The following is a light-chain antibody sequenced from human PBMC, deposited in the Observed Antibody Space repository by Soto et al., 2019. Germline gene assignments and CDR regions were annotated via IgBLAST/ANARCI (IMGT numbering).Light chain of an antibody. Sequence: QSVLTQPPSVSGAPGHRVTIPCTGSSSSIGAGYDVHWYQQLPGTAPKLLIYGNNNRPSGVPDRFSGSRSGTSASLAITGLQAEDEADYFCLSYDNSLSSPVLFGGGTKLTVL. CDR2: GNN. CDR1: SSSIGAGYD. J-gene: IGLJ2*01. CDR3: LSYDNSLSSPVL. V-gene: IGLV1-40*01.